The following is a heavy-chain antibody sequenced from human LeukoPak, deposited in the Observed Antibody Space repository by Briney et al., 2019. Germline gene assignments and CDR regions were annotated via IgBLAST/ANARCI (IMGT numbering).Heavy chain of an antibody. D-gene: IGHD6-19*01. CDR2: IKQGGSEK. CDR3: ASPPGGDSSRWYV. Sequence: GGTLRLSCAASGFTMSSYWRSWVRQAPGKGLEWVANIKQGGSEKYNVDPVRGGFTIARDNTKNSLYLQMNSLRAEDTAVYYCASPPGGDSSRWYVWGQGTLVTVSS. CDR1: GFTMSSYW. J-gene: IGHJ4*02. V-gene: IGHV3-7*01.